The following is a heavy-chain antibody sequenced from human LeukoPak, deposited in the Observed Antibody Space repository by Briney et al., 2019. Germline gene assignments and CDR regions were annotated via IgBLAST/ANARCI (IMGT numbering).Heavy chain of an antibody. D-gene: IGHD1-26*01. V-gene: IGHV1-69*13. CDR3: ARDQSGSYGY. CDR2: IIPIFGTA. J-gene: IGHJ4*02. CDR1: GYTFTGYY. Sequence: SVKVSCKASGYTFTGYYMHWVRQAPGQGLEWMGGIIPIFGTANYAQKFQGRVTITADESTSTAYMELSSLRSEDTAVYYCARDQSGSYGYWGQGTLVTVSS.